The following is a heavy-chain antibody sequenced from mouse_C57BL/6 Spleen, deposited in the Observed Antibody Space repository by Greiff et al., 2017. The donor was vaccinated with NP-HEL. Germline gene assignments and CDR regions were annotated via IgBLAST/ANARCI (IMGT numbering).Heavy chain of an antibody. J-gene: IGHJ3*01. CDR1: GYSITSGYY. CDR3: ARVLRY. V-gene: IGHV3-6*01. CDR2: ISYDGSN. Sequence: EVKLQESGPGLVKPSQSLSLTCSVTGYSITSGYYWNWIRQFPGNKLEWMGYISYDGSNNYNPSLKNRISITRDTSKNQFFLKLNSVTTEDTATYYCARVLRYWGQGTLVTVSA. D-gene: IGHD1-1*01.